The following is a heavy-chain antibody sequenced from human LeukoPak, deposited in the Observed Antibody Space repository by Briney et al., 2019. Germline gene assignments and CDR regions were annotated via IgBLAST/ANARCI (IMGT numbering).Heavy chain of an antibody. Sequence: ASVKVSCKASGYTFTSYGISWVRQAPGQGLEWMGGIIPIFGTANYAQKFQGRVTITADESTSTAYMELSSLRSEDTAVYYCARRTPKEALNYYYYGMDVWGQGTTVTVSS. V-gene: IGHV1-69*13. CDR1: GYTFTSYG. CDR3: ARRTPKEALNYYYYGMDV. D-gene: IGHD6-6*01. J-gene: IGHJ6*02. CDR2: IIPIFGTA.